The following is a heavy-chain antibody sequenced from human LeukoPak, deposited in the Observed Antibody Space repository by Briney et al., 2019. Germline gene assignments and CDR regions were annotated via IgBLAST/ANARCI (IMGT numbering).Heavy chain of an antibody. V-gene: IGHV3-43*01. CDR3: VKDLSYESSGYVFDY. D-gene: IGHD3-22*01. J-gene: IGHJ4*02. CDR1: GFTFEDYT. CDR2: ISWDGTP. Sequence: PGGSLSLSCAASGFTFEDYTMHWVRQAPGKTLEWVSLISWDGTPYYRDSVKGRFSISRDNSKNSLYLQMDTLRSEDTAFYYCVKDLSYESSGYVFDYWGQGTLVTVSS.